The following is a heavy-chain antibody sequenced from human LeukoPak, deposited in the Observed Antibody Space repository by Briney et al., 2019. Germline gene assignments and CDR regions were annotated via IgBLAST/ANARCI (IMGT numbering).Heavy chain of an antibody. V-gene: IGHV3-48*03. Sequence: PGGSLRLSCAASGFTFSSYEMNWVRQAPGKGLEWVSYISSSGSTVYYADSVKGRFTISRDNAKNSLYLQMNSLRAEDTAVYYCARDLLGDSQTGWGQGTLVTVSS. J-gene: IGHJ4*02. CDR3: ARDLLGDSQTG. CDR1: GFTFSSYE. D-gene: IGHD4-17*01. CDR2: ISSSGSTV.